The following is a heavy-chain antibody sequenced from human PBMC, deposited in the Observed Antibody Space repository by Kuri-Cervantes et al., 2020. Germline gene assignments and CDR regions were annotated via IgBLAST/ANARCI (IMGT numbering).Heavy chain of an antibody. CDR1: GFTFSSYD. CDR2: IGTAGDT. D-gene: IGHD3-10*01. CDR3: ARAMVRGVIPPYYYYGMDV. Sequence: GGSLRLSCAASGFTFSSYDMHWVRQATGKGLEWVSAIGTAGDTYYPGSVKGRFTISRENAKNSLYLQMNSLRAGDTAVYYCARAMVRGVIPPYYYYGMDVRGQGTMVTVSS. V-gene: IGHV3-13*01. J-gene: IGHJ6*02.